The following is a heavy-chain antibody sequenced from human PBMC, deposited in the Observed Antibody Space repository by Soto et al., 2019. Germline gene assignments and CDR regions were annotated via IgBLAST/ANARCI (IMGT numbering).Heavy chain of an antibody. V-gene: IGHV3-30*18. J-gene: IGHJ4*02. CDR3: AKLGYYDSSGTNSTLDY. D-gene: IGHD3-22*01. CDR2: ISYDGSNK. Sequence: SLRLSCAASGFTFSSYGMHWVRQAPGKGLEWVAVISYDGSNKYYADSVKGRFTISRDNSKNTLYLQMNSLRAEDTAVYYCAKLGYYDSSGTNSTLDYWGQGTLVTAPQ. CDR1: GFTFSSYG.